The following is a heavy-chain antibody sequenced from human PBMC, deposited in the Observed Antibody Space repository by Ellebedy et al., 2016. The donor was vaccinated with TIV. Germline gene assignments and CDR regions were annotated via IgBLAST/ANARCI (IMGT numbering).Heavy chain of an antibody. V-gene: IGHV3-7*01. CDR3: ARDPYWDSSGYYYSYFQH. Sequence: GESLKISCADSGFPFSSYVMSWVRPTSGKGLEWVANIKQDGSEKYYVDSVKGRFTISIDNAKNSLHLQMNRLRAEDTAVYYCARDPYWDSSGYYYSYFQHWGRGTLVTVSS. CDR2: IKQDGSEK. CDR1: GFPFSSYV. D-gene: IGHD3-22*01. J-gene: IGHJ1*01.